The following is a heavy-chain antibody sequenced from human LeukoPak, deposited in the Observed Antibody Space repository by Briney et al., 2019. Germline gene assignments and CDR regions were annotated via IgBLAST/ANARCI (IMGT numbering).Heavy chain of an antibody. CDR1: GFTFSSYS. CDR2: ISSSSSTI. J-gene: IGHJ4*02. D-gene: IGHD4-11*01. V-gene: IGHV3-48*04. Sequence: GGSLRLSCAASGFTFSSYSMNWVRQAPRKGLEWVSYISSSSSTIYYADSVKGRFTISRDNAKNSLYLQMNSLRAEDTAVYYCANPPTVTSFDHWGQGTLVTVSS. CDR3: ANPPTVTSFDH.